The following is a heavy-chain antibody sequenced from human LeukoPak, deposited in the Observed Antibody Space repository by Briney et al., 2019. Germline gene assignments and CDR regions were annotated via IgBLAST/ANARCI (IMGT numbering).Heavy chain of an antibody. CDR3: ATLKGAPDNWFDP. V-gene: IGHV4-59*01. CDR2: IYYSGAT. CDR1: GGSISSCY. Sequence: RSSETLSLTCTVSGGSISSCYWSWIRQPPGKGLEWIGYIYYSGATNYNPSLKSRVIISVDRSKNQFSLELSSVTAADTAVYYCATLKGAPDNWFDPWGQGTLVTVSS. J-gene: IGHJ5*02.